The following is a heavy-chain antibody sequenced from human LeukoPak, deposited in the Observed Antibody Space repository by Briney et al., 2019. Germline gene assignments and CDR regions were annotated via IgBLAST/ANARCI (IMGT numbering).Heavy chain of an antibody. CDR2: ISYDGSNK. CDR1: GFIFSSYG. CDR3: AKGSSDFDY. V-gene: IGHV3-30*18. D-gene: IGHD3-10*01. J-gene: IGHJ4*02. Sequence: GGSLRLSCAASGFIFSSYGMHWVRQAPGKGLEWVAVISYDGSNKYYADSVKGRFTISRDNSKNTLYLQMNSLRAEDTAVYYCAKGSSDFDYWGQGTLVTVSS.